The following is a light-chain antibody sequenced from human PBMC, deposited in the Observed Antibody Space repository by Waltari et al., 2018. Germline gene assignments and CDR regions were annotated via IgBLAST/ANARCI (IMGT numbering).Light chain of an antibody. CDR2: KTT. Sequence: ILTQSPGTLSLSPGEGANLFCRASQTVETNYFPWYKQKPGQSPKLLIDKTTNRATGVPDRFSGSGSGTDFSLNIDMLEPGDSAVYFCQQFGGSPMYTFGQGTKLEI. CDR3: QQFGGSPMYT. CDR1: QTVETNY. J-gene: IGKJ2*01. V-gene: IGKV3-20*01.